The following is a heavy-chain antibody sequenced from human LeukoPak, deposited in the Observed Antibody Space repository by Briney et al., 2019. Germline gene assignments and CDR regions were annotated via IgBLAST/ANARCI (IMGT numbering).Heavy chain of an antibody. J-gene: IGHJ4*02. CDR3: ARWDGYSSSPDY. CDR2: ISWNSGSI. V-gene: IGHV3-9*01. D-gene: IGHD6-13*01. CDR1: GFTFDDYA. Sequence: GGSLRLSCAASGFTFDDYAMHWVRQAPGKGLEWVSGISWNSGSIGYADSVKGRFTISRDNAKNSLYLQMNSLRAEDTALYYCARWDGYSSSPDYWGQGSLVTVSS.